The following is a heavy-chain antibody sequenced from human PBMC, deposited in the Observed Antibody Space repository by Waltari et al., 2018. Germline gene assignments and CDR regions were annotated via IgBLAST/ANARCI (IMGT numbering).Heavy chain of an antibody. Sequence: QVQLQESGPGLVKPSETLSLTCTVSGGSISSYYWSWIRQPPGKGLEWIGYIYYSGSTNYNPSLKSRVTISVDTSKNQFSLKLSSVTAADTAVYYCARRGQRGYSYGQFDYWGQGTLVTVSS. V-gene: IGHV4-59*01. D-gene: IGHD5-18*01. CDR1: GGSISSYY. CDR2: IYYSGST. CDR3: ARRGQRGYSYGQFDY. J-gene: IGHJ4*02.